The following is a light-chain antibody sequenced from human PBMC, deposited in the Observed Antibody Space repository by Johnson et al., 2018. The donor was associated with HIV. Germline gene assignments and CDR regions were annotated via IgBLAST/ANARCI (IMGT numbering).Light chain of an antibody. Sequence: QSVLAQPPSVSAAPGQKVTISCSGSSSNIGNNYISWYQQHPGTAPKLLIYENNKRPSGSPDRFSGSKSATSATLGITGLQTGDEADYYCGTWDSSLSAYVFGTGTKVTVL. V-gene: IGLV1-51*02. J-gene: IGLJ1*01. CDR2: ENN. CDR1: SSNIGNNY. CDR3: GTWDSSLSAYV.